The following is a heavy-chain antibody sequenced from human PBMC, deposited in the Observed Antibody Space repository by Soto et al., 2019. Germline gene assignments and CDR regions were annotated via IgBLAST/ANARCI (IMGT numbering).Heavy chain of an antibody. D-gene: IGHD3-10*01. CDR1: GGSISSSSYY. Sequence: QLQLQESGPGLVKPSETLSLTCTVSGGSISSSSYYWGWIRQPPGKGLEWIGSIYYSGSTYYNPSLKRHVTISVDTSNNQFSLKPSSVTAADTAAYYCARWFRPRGGMDVWGQGTTVTVSS. J-gene: IGHJ6*02. CDR3: ARWFRPRGGMDV. V-gene: IGHV4-39*01. CDR2: IYYSGST.